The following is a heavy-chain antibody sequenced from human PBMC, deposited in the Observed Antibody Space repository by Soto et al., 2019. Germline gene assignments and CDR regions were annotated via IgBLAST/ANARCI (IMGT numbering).Heavy chain of an antibody. CDR3: AREGVSSRWYNYYGMDV. CDR1: GGSISSYN. Sequence: TDTLSITCPVTGGSISSYNWNWIRLPPGKGLEWIGYIYYSGSTNYNPSLKSRVTISVDTSKNQFSLKLSSVTAADTAVYYCAREGVSSRWYNYYGMDVWGQGTTVT. CDR2: IYYSGST. D-gene: IGHD6-13*01. J-gene: IGHJ6*02. V-gene: IGHV4-59*01.